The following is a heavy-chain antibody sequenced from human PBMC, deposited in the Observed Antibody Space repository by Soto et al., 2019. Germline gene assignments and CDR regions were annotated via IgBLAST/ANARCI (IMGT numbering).Heavy chain of an antibody. V-gene: IGHV1-18*01. CDR3: ARGRYGDY. Sequence: QVHLVQSGAEVKTPGGSVKVSGKAAGYTFTSYGITWVRQAPGQGLEWMGWISAHNGNTDYAQKLQGRVIVTRDTSTSTAYMELRSLISDDTAVYYCARGRYGDYWGQGALVTVSS. J-gene: IGHJ4*02. CDR1: GYTFTSYG. CDR2: ISAHNGNT. D-gene: IGHD1-1*01.